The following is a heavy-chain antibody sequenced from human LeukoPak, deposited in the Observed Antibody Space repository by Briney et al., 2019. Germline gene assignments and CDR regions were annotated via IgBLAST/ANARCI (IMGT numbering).Heavy chain of an antibody. J-gene: IGHJ4*02. D-gene: IGHD3-3*01. Sequence: GGSLRLSCAASGFAFSSYWMTWVRQAPGKGVEWVANINEDGREEHYLDSVRGRYSISRDNSKNTLYLQMNSLRAEDTAVYYCAKGWDFWSGYSDYWGQGTLVTVSS. CDR1: GFAFSSYW. V-gene: IGHV3-7*03. CDR3: AKGWDFWSGYSDY. CDR2: INEDGREE.